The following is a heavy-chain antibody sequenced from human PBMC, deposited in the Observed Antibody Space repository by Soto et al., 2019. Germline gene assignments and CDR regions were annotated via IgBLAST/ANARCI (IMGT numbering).Heavy chain of an antibody. V-gene: IGHV3-33*01. CDR3: ASQRPYSPAGGGYYGMDV. J-gene: IGHJ6*02. D-gene: IGHD6-13*01. Sequence: QVQLVESGGGVVQPGRSLRLSCAASGFTFSSYGMHWVRQAPGKGLEWVAVIWYDGSNKYYADSVKGRFTISRDNSKNTLYQQMNSLRAEDTAVYYCASQRPYSPAGGGYYGMDVWGQGTTVTVSS. CDR1: GFTFSSYG. CDR2: IWYDGSNK.